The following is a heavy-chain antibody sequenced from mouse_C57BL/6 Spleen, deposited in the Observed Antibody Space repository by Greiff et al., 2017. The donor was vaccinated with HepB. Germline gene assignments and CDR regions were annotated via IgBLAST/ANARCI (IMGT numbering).Heavy chain of an antibody. CDR2: IDPETGGT. CDR1: GYTFTDYE. CDR3: TRWGYRKRYFDY. D-gene: IGHD3-1*01. J-gene: IGHJ2*01. V-gene: IGHV1-15*01. Sequence: VKLVESGAELVRPGASVTLSCKASGYTFTDYEMHWVKQTPVHGLEWIGAIDPETGGTAYNQKFKGKAILTADKSSSTAYMELRSLTSEDSAVYYCTRWGYRKRYFDYWGQGTTLTVSS.